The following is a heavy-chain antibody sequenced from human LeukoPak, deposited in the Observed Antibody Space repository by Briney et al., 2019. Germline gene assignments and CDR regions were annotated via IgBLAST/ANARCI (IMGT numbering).Heavy chain of an antibody. V-gene: IGHV3-23*01. D-gene: IGHD1-26*01. CDR1: GFTFSDYA. CDR3: AKTFLVGATWS. J-gene: IGHJ4*02. Sequence: GGSLRLSCAASGFTFSDYAMTWVRQAPGKGLEWVSAISGSGGSTYYADSVKGRFTISRDNSKNTLYLQMNSLRAEDTAVYYCAKTFLVGATWSWGQGTLVTVSS. CDR2: ISGSGGST.